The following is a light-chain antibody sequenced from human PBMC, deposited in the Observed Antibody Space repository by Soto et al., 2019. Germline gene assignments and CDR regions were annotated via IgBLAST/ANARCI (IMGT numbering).Light chain of an antibody. J-gene: IGKJ1*01. CDR2: DSS. V-gene: IGKV1-39*01. Sequence: DIPLSQYPSSLCASVGDRITITCRASQSISTYLNWYQQKPGEAPTLLVYDSSTLQSGVPSRFSGSGFGAEFTLTVSRRQPEDLAPYYFQQSYSNTPWTLGQGTKVDIK. CDR3: QQSYSNTPWT. CDR1: QSISTY.